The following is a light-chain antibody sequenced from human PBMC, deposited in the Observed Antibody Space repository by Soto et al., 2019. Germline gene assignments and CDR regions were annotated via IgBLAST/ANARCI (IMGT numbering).Light chain of an antibody. J-gene: IGLJ1*01. CDR1: SSNLGPGYD. Sequence: QSVLTQPPSVSGAPGQRVTISCTGNSSNLGPGYDVHWYQQLPGTVPKLLIYANSNRRSGVPDRFSGSKSGTSASLAITGLQTEYEADYYCQSYDSSLSGYVIFGTGTKVTVL. V-gene: IGLV1-40*01. CDR2: ANS. CDR3: QSYDSSLSGYVI.